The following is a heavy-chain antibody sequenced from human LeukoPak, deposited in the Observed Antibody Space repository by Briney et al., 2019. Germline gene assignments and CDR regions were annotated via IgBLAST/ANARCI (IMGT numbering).Heavy chain of an antibody. CDR1: GFTFSSYS. D-gene: IGHD2-15*01. V-gene: IGHV3-21*01. J-gene: IGHJ4*02. Sequence: PGGSLKLSCAASGFTFSSYSMNWVRQAPGKGLEWVSSISSSSSYIYYADSVEGRFTISRDNAKNSLYLQMNSLRAEDTAVYYCARAILGYCSGGSCSKEGNFDYWGQGTLVTVSS. CDR2: ISSSSSYI. CDR3: ARAILGYCSGGSCSKEGNFDY.